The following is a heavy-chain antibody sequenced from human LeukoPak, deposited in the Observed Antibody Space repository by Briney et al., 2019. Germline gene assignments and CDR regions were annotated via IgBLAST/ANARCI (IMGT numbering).Heavy chain of an antibody. V-gene: IGHV1-69*06. D-gene: IGHD2-15*01. CDR3: ARDVCSGGSCYSAFDY. Sequence: GSSVKVSCKASGGTFSSYAISWVRQAPGQGLEWMGGIIPIFGTANYAQKFQGRVTITADKSTSTAYMELSSLRSEDTAVYYCARDVCSGGSCYSAFDYWGQGNLVTVS. CDR1: GGTFSSYA. J-gene: IGHJ4*02. CDR2: IIPIFGTA.